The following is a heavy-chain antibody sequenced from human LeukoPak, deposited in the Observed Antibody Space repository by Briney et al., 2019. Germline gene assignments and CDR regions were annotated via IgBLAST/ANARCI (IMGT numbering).Heavy chain of an antibody. CDR2: IYSGGST. V-gene: IGHV3-53*01. CDR1: GLTVSSNY. Sequence: PGGSLRLSCAASGLTVSSNYMSWVRQAPGKGLEWVSVIYSGGSTFYADSVKGRFTISRDNSKNTLYLQMNSLRAEDTAVYYCAKGMRYYYDSSGNYFDYWGQGTLVTVSS. J-gene: IGHJ4*02. CDR3: AKGMRYYYDSSGNYFDY. D-gene: IGHD3-22*01.